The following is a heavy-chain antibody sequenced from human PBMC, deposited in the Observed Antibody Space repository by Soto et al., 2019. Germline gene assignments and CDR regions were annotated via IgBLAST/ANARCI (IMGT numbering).Heavy chain of an antibody. CDR1: GYTFTGYY. V-gene: IGHV1-2*04. J-gene: IGHJ6*02. CDR2: INPNSGGT. Sequence: ASVKVSCKASGYTFTGYYMRWVRQAPGQGLEWMGWINPNSGGTNYAQKFQGWVTMTRDTSISTAYMELSRLRSDDTAVYYCARDARKRYYYGMDVWGQGTTVTVSS. D-gene: IGHD1-1*01. CDR3: ARDARKRYYYGMDV.